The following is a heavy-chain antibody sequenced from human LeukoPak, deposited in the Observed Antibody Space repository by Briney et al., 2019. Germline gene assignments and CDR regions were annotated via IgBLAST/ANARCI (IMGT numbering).Heavy chain of an antibody. Sequence: ASVKVSCKASGYTFTSYDINWVRQATGQGLEWMGWMNPNSGNTGCAQKFQGRVTMTRNTSISTAYMELSSLRSEDTAVYYCATGSSWSFDYWGQGTLVTVSS. D-gene: IGHD6-13*01. J-gene: IGHJ4*02. CDR1: GYTFTSYD. CDR2: MNPNSGNT. CDR3: ATGSSWSFDY. V-gene: IGHV1-8*01.